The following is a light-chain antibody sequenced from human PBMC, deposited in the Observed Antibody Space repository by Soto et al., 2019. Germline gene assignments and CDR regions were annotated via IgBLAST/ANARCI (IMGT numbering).Light chain of an antibody. V-gene: IGKV1-12*01. CDR2: AAS. J-gene: IGKJ4*01. Sequence: DIQMTQSPSSVSASVGDRVTITCRASQGISSWLAWYQQQPGKAPKLLIYAASSLQSRNPSRFRRTGSKTDVALSINTLQPGEFATYKCQHANSFPLTFDGENQVEIK. CDR3: QHANSFPLT. CDR1: QGISSW.